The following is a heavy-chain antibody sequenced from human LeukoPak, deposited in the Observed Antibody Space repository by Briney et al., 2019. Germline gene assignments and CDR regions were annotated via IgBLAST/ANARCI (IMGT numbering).Heavy chain of an antibody. CDR2: IWHDGSNK. V-gene: IGHV3-33*01. J-gene: IGHJ6*02. CDR3: ARGRVTMVRGATHYYYYGMDV. CDR1: GFTFSSFG. Sequence: GGSLRLSCAASGFTFSSFGMHWVRQAPGKGLEWVAVIWHDGSNKDCADSVKGRLAISRDNSKNTLYLEMNSLRAEDTAVYYCARGRVTMVRGATHYYYYGMDVWGQGTTVTVSS. D-gene: IGHD3-10*01.